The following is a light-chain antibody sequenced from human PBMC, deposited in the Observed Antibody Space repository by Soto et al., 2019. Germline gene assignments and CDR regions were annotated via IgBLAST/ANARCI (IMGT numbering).Light chain of an antibody. Sequence: EMVMTQSPATLSVSPGERATLSCRASQSVSSNLAWHQQKPGQAPRILMYDASTRATGIPARFSGSGSGTEFTLTITRLEPEDFAVYFCQQYGSSPRTFGQGTRLEI. V-gene: IGKV3-15*01. CDR1: QSVSSN. CDR3: QQYGSSPRT. CDR2: DAS. J-gene: IGKJ5*01.